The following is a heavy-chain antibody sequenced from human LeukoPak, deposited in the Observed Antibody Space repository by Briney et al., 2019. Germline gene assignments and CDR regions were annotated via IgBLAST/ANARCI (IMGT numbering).Heavy chain of an antibody. D-gene: IGHD1-1*01. V-gene: IGHV3-13*01. CDR1: GFTFSSFD. Sequence: PGGSLRLSCAASGFTFSSFDMHWVRQPTGQGLEWVSTIGTASDTYYPGSVEGRFTLSRDKAKNSLYLQMNSLTAGDTAVYYCARGPPRGKYNYMDVWGKGTTVTVSS. CDR2: IGTASDT. CDR3: ARGPPRGKYNYMDV. J-gene: IGHJ6*03.